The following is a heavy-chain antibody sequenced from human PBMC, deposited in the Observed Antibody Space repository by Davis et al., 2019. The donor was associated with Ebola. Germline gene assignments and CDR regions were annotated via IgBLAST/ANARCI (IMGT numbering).Heavy chain of an antibody. CDR1: GGSISSSSYY. J-gene: IGHJ6*02. Sequence: MPGGSLRLSCTVSGGSISSSSYYWGWIRQPPGKGLEWIGYIYYSGSTYYNPSLKSRVTISVDTSKNQVSLKLSSVTAADTAVYYCARYPGMAAAGTGYYYGMDVWGQGTTVTVSS. CDR3: ARYPGMAAAGTGYYYGMDV. D-gene: IGHD6-13*01. CDR2: IYYSGST. V-gene: IGHV4-39*01.